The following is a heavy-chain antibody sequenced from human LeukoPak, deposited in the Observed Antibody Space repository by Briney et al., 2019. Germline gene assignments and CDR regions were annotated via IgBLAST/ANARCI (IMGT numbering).Heavy chain of an antibody. CDR1: GGSIRSYY. CDR2: IYSSGST. CDR3: ARGCSGGSCYRAFDI. J-gene: IGHJ3*02. D-gene: IGHD2-15*01. Sequence: SETLSLTCTVSGGSIRSYYWSWIRQPPGKGLEWIGYIYSSGSTNYSPSLRSRVTISVDTSKNRFSLKLSSMTAADTAVYYCARGCSGGSCYRAFDIWGQGTMVTVSS. V-gene: IGHV4-59*01.